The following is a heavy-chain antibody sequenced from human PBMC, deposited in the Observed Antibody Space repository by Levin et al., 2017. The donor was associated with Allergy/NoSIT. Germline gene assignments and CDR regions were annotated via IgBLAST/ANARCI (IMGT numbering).Heavy chain of an antibody. CDR1: GASISSYY. J-gene: IGHJ3*02. Sequence: PSETLSLTCTVSGASISSYYWSWIRQPPGKGLEWIGYIHYSGSTKYNPSLKSRVTISVDTSKNRFSLNLSSVTAADTAVYYCARTSIPAAGIVGAFDIWGQGTMVTVSS. CDR2: IHYSGST. D-gene: IGHD6-13*01. CDR3: ARTSIPAAGIVGAFDI. V-gene: IGHV4-59*01.